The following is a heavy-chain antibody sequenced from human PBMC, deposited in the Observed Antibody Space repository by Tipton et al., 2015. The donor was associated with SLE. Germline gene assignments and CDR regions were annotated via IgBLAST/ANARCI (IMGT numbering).Heavy chain of an antibody. Sequence: QSGAEVKKPGSSVKVSCKASGGTFSSYAISWVRQAPGQGLEWMGGIIPIFGTANYAQKFQGRVTITTDESTSTAYMELSSLRSEDTAVYYCARGRRKYDYSNYIAYWGQGTLVTVSS. CDR1: GGTFSSYA. J-gene: IGHJ4*02. CDR3: ARGRRKYDYSNYIAY. D-gene: IGHD4-11*01. CDR2: IIPIFGTA. V-gene: IGHV1-69*05.